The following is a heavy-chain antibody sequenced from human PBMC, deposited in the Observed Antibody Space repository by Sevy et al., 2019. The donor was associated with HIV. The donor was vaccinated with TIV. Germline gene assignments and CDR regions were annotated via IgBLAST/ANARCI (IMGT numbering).Heavy chain of an antibody. J-gene: IGHJ3*01. V-gene: IGHV3-21*06. CDR3: ALTNSADYYDSGAFHL. CDR2: ISYNSNFI. Sequence: GGSLRLSCTVTGFTFSGFSFSHYSMNWVRQAPGRGLEWVSSISYNSNFILYADPVKGRFTISRDDAKNSLFLLMDRLRADDTAMYYCALTNSADYYDSGAFHLWSRGTMVTVSS. D-gene: IGHD3-22*01. CDR1: GFSFSHYS.